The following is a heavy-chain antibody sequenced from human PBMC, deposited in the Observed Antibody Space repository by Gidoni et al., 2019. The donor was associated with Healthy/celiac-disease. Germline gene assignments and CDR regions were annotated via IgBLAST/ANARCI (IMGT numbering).Heavy chain of an antibody. CDR2: IYSGGST. V-gene: IGHV3-53*04. D-gene: IGHD5-12*01. Sequence: GLEWVSVIYSGGSTYYADSVKGRFTISRHNSKNTLYLQMNSLRAEDTAVYYCARDRGSGDGYNLLGGFDYWGQGTLVTVSS. CDR3: ARDRGSGDGYNLLGGFDY. J-gene: IGHJ4*02.